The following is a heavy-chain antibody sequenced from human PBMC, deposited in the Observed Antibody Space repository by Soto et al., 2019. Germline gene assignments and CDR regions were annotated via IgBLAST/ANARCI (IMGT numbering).Heavy chain of an antibody. V-gene: IGHV3-74*01. CDR1: GFTFSSYW. J-gene: IGHJ4*02. Sequence: GGSLRLSCAASGFTFSSYWMHWVRQAPGKGLVWVSRINSDGSSTSYADSVKGRFTISRDNAKNTLYLQMNSLRAEDTAVYYCASGATPRTYDFWSGYYQDYFDYRAQGTLVTVSS. CDR3: ASGATPRTYDFWSGYYQDYFDY. D-gene: IGHD3-3*01. CDR2: INSDGSST.